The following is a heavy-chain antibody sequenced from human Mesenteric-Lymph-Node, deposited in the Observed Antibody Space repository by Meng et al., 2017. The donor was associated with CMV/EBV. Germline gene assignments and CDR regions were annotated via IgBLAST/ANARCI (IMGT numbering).Heavy chain of an antibody. Sequence: SETLSLTCTVSGGSITSSSYYWGWLRQPPGKGLEWIGNIYYSGSTYSNPSLKSRVTMSVDTSKNQFSLKLSSVTAADTAVYYCARHLNGVTTVGVVSPHFDYWGQGTLVTVSS. V-gene: IGHV4-39*01. D-gene: IGHD3-3*01. J-gene: IGHJ4*02. CDR3: ARHLNGVTTVGVVSPHFDY. CDR2: IYYSGST. CDR1: GGSITSSSYY.